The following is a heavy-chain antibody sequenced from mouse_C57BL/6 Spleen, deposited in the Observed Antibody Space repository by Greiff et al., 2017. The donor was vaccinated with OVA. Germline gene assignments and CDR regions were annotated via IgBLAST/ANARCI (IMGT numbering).Heavy chain of an antibody. CDR2: INPNNGGT. V-gene: IGHV1-26*01. J-gene: IGHJ2*01. Sequence: EVKLQESGPELVKPGASVKISCKASGYTFTDYYMNWVKQSHGKSLEWIGDINPNNGGTSYNQKFKGKATLTVDKSSSTAYMELRSLTSDDSAVYYGARVVYYYGSSSYYFDYWGQGTTLTVSS. CDR1: GYTFTDYY. CDR3: ARVVYYYGSSSYYFDY. D-gene: IGHD1-1*01.